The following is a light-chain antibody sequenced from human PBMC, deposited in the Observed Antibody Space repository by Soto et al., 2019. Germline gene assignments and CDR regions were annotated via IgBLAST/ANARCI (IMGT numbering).Light chain of an antibody. V-gene: IGKV3-15*01. CDR2: GAS. CDR1: QSVSSN. CDR3: HQYDNWPKT. J-gene: IGKJ1*01. Sequence: EVVVTQSPATLSVSPGERATLSCRASQSVSSNLAWYQQKPGQAPRLLIYGASTRATGIPARFSGSGSGTEFTLTISSLQSEDFAVYYCHQYDNWPKTFGQGTKVDIK.